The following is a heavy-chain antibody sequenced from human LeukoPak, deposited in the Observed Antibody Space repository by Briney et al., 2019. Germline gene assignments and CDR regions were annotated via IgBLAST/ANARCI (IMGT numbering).Heavy chain of an antibody. J-gene: IGHJ3*02. CDR3: ARVRSSWYAFDI. D-gene: IGHD6-13*01. CDR1: GGSTSSYY. Sequence: SETLSLTCTVSGGSTSSYYWSWIRQPPGKGLEWIGYIYYSGSTNYNPSLKSRVTISVDTSKNQFSLKLSSVTAADTAVYYCARVRSSWYAFDIWGQGTMVTVSS. V-gene: IGHV4-59*01. CDR2: IYYSGST.